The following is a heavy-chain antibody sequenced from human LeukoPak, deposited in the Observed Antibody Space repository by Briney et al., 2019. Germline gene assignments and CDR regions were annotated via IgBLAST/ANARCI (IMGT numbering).Heavy chain of an antibody. CDR1: GYTFTSYG. V-gene: IGHV1-69*13. Sequence: SVKVSCKASGYTFTSYGISWVRQAPGQGLEWMGGIIPIFGTANYAQKFQGRVTITADESTSTAYMELSSLRSEDTAVYYCARDGPEHSSGYYFDYWGQGTLVTVSS. J-gene: IGHJ4*02. CDR3: ARDGPEHSSGYYFDY. D-gene: IGHD3-22*01. CDR2: IIPIFGTA.